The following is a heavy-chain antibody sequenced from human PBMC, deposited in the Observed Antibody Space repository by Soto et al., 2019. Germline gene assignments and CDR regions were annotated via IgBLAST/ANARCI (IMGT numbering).Heavy chain of an antibody. V-gene: IGHV3-23*01. Sequence: EVQLLESGGGLVQPGGSLRLSCAGSGFTFNPYALTWVRHAPGKGLEWVSAIGGSGGNRYYADSVRGRFTISRDNSKDTVDLQMNSLRVEDTAVYYCARVASDYINAVDNWGQGILVTVSS. CDR2: IGGSGGNR. D-gene: IGHD4-4*01. CDR1: GFTFNPYA. J-gene: IGHJ4*02. CDR3: ARVASDYINAVDN.